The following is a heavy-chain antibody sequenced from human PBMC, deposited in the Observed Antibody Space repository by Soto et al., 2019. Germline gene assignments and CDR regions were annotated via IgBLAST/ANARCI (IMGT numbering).Heavy chain of an antibody. Sequence: QITLKESGATLVKPTQTLTLTCTFSGFSLSTSGVGVGWIRQPPGKALEWLALIYWDDDKRYSPSLKSRLTITKDTSKNQVVLTMTNMDPVDTATYYCAHSPNLVYCSSTSCYQAYYFDYWGQGTLVTVSS. D-gene: IGHD2-2*01. CDR2: IYWDDDK. CDR1: GFSLSTSGVG. V-gene: IGHV2-5*02. CDR3: AHSPNLVYCSSTSCYQAYYFDY. J-gene: IGHJ4*02.